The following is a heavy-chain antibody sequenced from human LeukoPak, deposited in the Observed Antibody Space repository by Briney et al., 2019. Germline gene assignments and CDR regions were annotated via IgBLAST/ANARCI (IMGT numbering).Heavy chain of an antibody. D-gene: IGHD1-7*01. J-gene: IGHJ4*02. CDR1: GFTFSCYW. V-gene: IGHV3-74*01. Sequence: GGSLRLSCAASGFTFSCYWMHWVRQAPGKGLVWVSRINSDGSITTYADSVRGRFTISRDNAKSTLYLQMNSLRAEDTAVYYCASSTQIWKYAFYWGQGDLVTVSS. CDR3: ASSTQIWKYAFY. CDR2: INSDGSIT.